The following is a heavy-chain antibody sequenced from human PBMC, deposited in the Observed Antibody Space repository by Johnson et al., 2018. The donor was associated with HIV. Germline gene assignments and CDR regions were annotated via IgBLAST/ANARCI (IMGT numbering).Heavy chain of an antibody. J-gene: IGHJ3*02. CDR1: GFTVSSIY. D-gene: IGHD2-21*01. CDR2: IYSGGNT. V-gene: IGHV3-53*01. Sequence: VQLVESGGGLIQPGGSLRLSCAASGFTVSSIYMNWVRQAPGKGLEWVSVIYSGGNTYYAYSVKGRFTISRDNSKNTLYLQMNSLRAEDTAVYYCARGRYSGVAFDIWVQGTMVTVSS. CDR3: ARGRYSGVAFDI.